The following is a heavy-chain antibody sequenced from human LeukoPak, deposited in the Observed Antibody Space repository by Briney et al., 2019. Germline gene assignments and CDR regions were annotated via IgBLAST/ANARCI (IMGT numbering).Heavy chain of an antibody. Sequence: GGSLRLSCAASGFTFSSYAMSWVRQAPGKGLEWVSAISGCGGSTYYADSVKGRFTISRDNSKNTLYLQMNSLRAEDTAVYYCAKVLVYCGGDCYSPYDYWGQGTLVTVSS. J-gene: IGHJ4*02. CDR1: GFTFSSYA. V-gene: IGHV3-23*01. D-gene: IGHD2-21*02. CDR2: ISGCGGST. CDR3: AKVLVYCGGDCYSPYDY.